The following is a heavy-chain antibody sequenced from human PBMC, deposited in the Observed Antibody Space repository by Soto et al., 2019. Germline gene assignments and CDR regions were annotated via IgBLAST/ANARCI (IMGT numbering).Heavy chain of an antibody. V-gene: IGHV1-69*01. CDR2: FIPIFGTP. D-gene: IGHD2-2*01. Sequence: QVQLVQSGAEVKKPGSSVKVSCKASGGTFSNYAFSWVRQAPGQGLEWMGGFIPIFGTPNYAQKFQGRVTVTADASTRTVYMELRSLRSEDTAVYYCARERSVGYCITTTCPNPFYYYAMDVWGQGTTVTVSS. J-gene: IGHJ6*02. CDR3: ARERSVGYCITTTCPNPFYYYAMDV. CDR1: GGTFSNYA.